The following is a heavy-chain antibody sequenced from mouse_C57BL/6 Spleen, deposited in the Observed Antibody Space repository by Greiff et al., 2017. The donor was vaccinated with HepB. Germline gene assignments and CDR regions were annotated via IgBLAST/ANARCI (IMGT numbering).Heavy chain of an antibody. CDR2: INPGSGGT. CDR1: GYAFTNYL. J-gene: IGHJ2*01. D-gene: IGHD1-1*01. V-gene: IGHV1-54*01. Sequence: QVQLQQSGAELVRPGTSVKVSCKASGYAFTNYLIEWVKQRPGQGLEWIGVINPGSGGTNYNEKFKGKATLTADKSSSTAYMHLSSLTSEDSAVYFCARSDYGSSPYYFDYWGQGTTLTVSS. CDR3: ARSDYGSSPYYFDY.